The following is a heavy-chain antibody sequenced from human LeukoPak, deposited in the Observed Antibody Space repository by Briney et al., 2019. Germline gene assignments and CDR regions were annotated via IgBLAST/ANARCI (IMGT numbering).Heavy chain of an antibody. CDR3: AKDLASGYNYGYKGAFDI. D-gene: IGHD5-18*01. Sequence: GGSLRLSCAASGFTFSSYAMSWVRQAPGKGLEWVSAISGSGGSTYYADSVKGRFTISRDNSKNTLYLQMNSLRAEDTAVYYCAKDLASGYNYGYKGAFDIWGQGTMVTVSS. CDR1: GFTFSSYA. CDR2: ISGSGGST. V-gene: IGHV3-23*01. J-gene: IGHJ3*02.